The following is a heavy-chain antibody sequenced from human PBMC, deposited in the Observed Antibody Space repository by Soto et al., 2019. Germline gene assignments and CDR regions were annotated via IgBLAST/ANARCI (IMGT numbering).Heavy chain of an antibody. V-gene: IGHV1-8*01. CDR3: ARTPWRIDAFDI. D-gene: IGHD2-15*01. J-gene: IGHJ3*02. CDR2: MNPNSGNT. CDR1: GYAYTIYD. Sequence: ASVKVSCTDSGYAYTIYDINWVRQAAGQGLEWMGWMNPNSGNTGYAQKFQGRVTMTRNTSISTAYMELSSLRSEDTAVYYCARTPWRIDAFDIWGQGTMVTVSS.